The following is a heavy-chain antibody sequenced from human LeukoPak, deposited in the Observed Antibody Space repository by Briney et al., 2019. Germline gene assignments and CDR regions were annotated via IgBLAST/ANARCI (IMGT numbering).Heavy chain of an antibody. CDR1: GGSFSGYY. CDR3: ARGMYYDFWSGYFHYYYYMDV. V-gene: IGHV4-34*01. J-gene: IGHJ6*03. D-gene: IGHD3-3*01. CDR2: INHSGST. Sequence: PSETLSLTCAVYGGSFSGYYWSWIRQPPGKGLEWIGEINHSGSTNYNPSLKSRVTISVDTSKNQFSLKLSSVTAADTAVYYCARGMYYDFWSGYFHYYYYMDVWGKGTTVTVSS.